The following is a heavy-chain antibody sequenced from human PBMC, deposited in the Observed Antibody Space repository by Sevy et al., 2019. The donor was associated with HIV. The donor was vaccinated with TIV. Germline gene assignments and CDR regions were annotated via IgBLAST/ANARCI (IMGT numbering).Heavy chain of an antibody. CDR1: GGSISSYY. Sequence: SESLSLTCTVSGGSISSYYWSWIRQPPGKGLEWIGYIYYSGSTNYNPSLKSRVTISVDTSKNQFSLKLSSVTAADTDVYYCARVVREDSSGHLEGAFDIWGQGTMVSVSS. J-gene: IGHJ3*02. D-gene: IGHD3-22*01. CDR3: ARVVREDSSGHLEGAFDI. CDR2: IYYSGST. V-gene: IGHV4-59*01.